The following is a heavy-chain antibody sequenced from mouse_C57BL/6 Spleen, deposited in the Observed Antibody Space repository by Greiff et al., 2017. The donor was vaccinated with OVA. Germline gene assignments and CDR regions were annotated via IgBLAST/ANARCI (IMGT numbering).Heavy chain of an antibody. V-gene: IGHV1-55*01. CDR2: IYPGSGSP. J-gene: IGHJ4*01. Sequence: QVQLKQPGAELVKPGASVKMSCKASGYTFTSYWITWVKQRPGQGLEWIGDIYPGSGSPNYNEKFKSKATLTVDTSSSTAYMQLSSLTSEDSAVYYCARSNYSNYYYAMDYWGQGTSVTVSS. CDR3: ARSNYSNYYYAMDY. D-gene: IGHD2-5*01. CDR1: GYTFTSYW.